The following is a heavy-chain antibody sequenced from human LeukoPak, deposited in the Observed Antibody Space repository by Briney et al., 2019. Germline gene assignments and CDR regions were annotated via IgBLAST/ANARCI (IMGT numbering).Heavy chain of an antibody. Sequence: GGSLRLSCAASGFTFSSYSMNWVRQAPGKGLEWVSSISSSSSYIYYADSVKGRFTISRDNAKNSLYLQMNSLRAEDTAVYYCARVGVVERGTFDYWGQGTLVTVSS. CDR2: ISSSSSYI. D-gene: IGHD3-3*01. CDR3: ARVGVVERGTFDY. J-gene: IGHJ4*02. CDR1: GFTFSSYS. V-gene: IGHV3-21*01.